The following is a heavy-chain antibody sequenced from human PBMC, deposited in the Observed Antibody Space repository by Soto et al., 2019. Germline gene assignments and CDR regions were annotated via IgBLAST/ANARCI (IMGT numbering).Heavy chain of an antibody. J-gene: IGHJ4*02. CDR1: GGTFSSYA. Sequence: SVKVSCKASGGTFSSYAISWVRQAPGLGLEWMGRINPILSMSNYAQRFQGRVTMTADKSTSTAYMELSSLRSEDTAIYYCASSYGSGYRAFDYWGQGAMVTVS. CDR3: ASSYGSGYRAFDY. CDR2: INPILSMS. D-gene: IGHD3-10*01. V-gene: IGHV1-69*04.